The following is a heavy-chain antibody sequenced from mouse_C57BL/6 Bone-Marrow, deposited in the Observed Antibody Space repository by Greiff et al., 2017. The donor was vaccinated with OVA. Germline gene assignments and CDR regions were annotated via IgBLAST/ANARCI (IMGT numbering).Heavy chain of an antibody. CDR1: GYTFTSYW. D-gene: IGHD2-2*01. Sequence: QVQLKQPGAELVRPGTSVKLSCKASGYTFTSYWMHWVKQRPGQGLEWIGVIDPSDSYTNYNQKFKGKATLTVDTSSSTAYMQLSSLTSEDSAVYYCARTGRVTTSWWYFDVWGTGTTVTVSS. V-gene: IGHV1-59*01. CDR2: IDPSDSYT. CDR3: ARTGRVTTSWWYFDV. J-gene: IGHJ1*03.